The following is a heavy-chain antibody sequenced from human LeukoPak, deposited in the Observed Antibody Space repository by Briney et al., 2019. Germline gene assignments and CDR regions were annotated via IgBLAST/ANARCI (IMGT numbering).Heavy chain of an antibody. CDR2: IXXXXXX. Sequence: SXTLSLTCAVXXXXXXGXXXSXXRQPXXXXXXXIGEIXXXXXXXYDPSLKSRVTISVDTSKNQFSLKLSSVTAADTAVYYCARAVGYCSSTSCYSWSMKYNWFDPWGQGTLVTVSS. D-gene: IGHD2-2*01. J-gene: IGHJ5*02. CDR3: ARAVGYCSSTSCYSWSMKYNWFDP. V-gene: IGHV4-34*01. CDR1: XXXXXGXX.